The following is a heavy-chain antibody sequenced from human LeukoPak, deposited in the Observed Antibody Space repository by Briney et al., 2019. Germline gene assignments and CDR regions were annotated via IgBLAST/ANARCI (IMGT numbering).Heavy chain of an antibody. Sequence: SETLSLTCTVSGGSISSYYWSWIRQPAGKGLELIGRIYPSGSTNYNPSLKSRVAMSVDTSKNQFSLKLSSVTAADTAVYYCARAPTGTGGWNWFDPWGQGTLVTVSS. V-gene: IGHV4-4*07. CDR3: ARAPTGTGGWNWFDP. D-gene: IGHD1-1*01. J-gene: IGHJ5*02. CDR2: IYPSGST. CDR1: GGSISSYY.